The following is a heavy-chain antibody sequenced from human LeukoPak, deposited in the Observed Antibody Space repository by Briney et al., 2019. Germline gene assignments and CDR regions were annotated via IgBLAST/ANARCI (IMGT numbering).Heavy chain of an antibody. V-gene: IGHV4-59*12. D-gene: IGHD3-10*01. J-gene: IGHJ5*02. Sequence: PSETLSLTCTVSGGSISNYYWSWIRQPPGKGLEWIGYIYYSGSTNYNPSLKSRVTISVDTSKNQFSLKLSSVTAADTAVYYCARDGHYYGSGSQYNWFDPWGQGTLVTVSS. CDR3: ARDGHYYGSGSQYNWFDP. CDR2: IYYSGST. CDR1: GGSISNYY.